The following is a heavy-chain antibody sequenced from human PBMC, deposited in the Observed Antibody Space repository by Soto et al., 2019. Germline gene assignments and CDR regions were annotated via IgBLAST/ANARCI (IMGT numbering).Heavy chain of an antibody. J-gene: IGHJ5*02. Sequence: QVQLVQSGAEVKKPGSSVKVSCKASGGTFSSYAISWVRQAPGQGLEWMGGIIPIFGTANYAQKFQGRVTITADESTTTAYMELSSLRSEDTAVYYWAVYCSGGSCPGLNWFDPWGQGTLVTVSS. D-gene: IGHD2-15*01. V-gene: IGHV1-69*01. CDR1: GGTFSSYA. CDR3: AVYCSGGSCPGLNWFDP. CDR2: IIPIFGTA.